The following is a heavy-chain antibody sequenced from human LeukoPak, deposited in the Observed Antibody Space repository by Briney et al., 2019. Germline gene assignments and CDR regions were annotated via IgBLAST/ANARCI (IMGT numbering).Heavy chain of an antibody. J-gene: IGHJ4*02. Sequence: QAGGSLRLSCAASGFTFRNYVIHWVRQAPGKGLEWVAVTSSDLNVKLYADSVKGRFTISRDNSRSNLYLQMNSLRPEDTAIYYCAREGYYGSGSPPSLYFDYWGQGTLVTVSS. D-gene: IGHD3-10*01. CDR2: TSSDLNVK. CDR1: GFTFRNYV. V-gene: IGHV3-30-3*01. CDR3: AREGYYGSGSPPSLYFDY.